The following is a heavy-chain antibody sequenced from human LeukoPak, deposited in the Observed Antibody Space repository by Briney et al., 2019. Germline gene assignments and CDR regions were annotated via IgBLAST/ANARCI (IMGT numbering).Heavy chain of an antibody. CDR3: ARDWGYSYGQNFDY. Sequence: GATVKVSCKASGYTFTDYYMHRVQQAPGKGLEWMGRVDPADGETAYAEKLQGRVTMTTDTSTSTAYMELRSLRSDDTAVYYCARDWGYSYGQNFDYWGQGTLVTVSS. V-gene: IGHV1-69-2*01. D-gene: IGHD5-18*01. J-gene: IGHJ4*02. CDR2: VDPADGET. CDR1: GYTFTDYY.